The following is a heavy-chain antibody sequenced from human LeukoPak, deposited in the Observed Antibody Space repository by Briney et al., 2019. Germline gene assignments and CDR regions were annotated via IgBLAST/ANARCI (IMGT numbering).Heavy chain of an antibody. CDR3: ARESITMVRGVINPSWFDP. V-gene: IGHV4-30-4*01. Sequence: SQTLSLTCTVSGGSISSGDYYWSWIRQPPGKGLEWIGYIYYSGSTYYNPPLKSRVTISVDTSKNQFSLKLSSVTAADTAVYYCARESITMVRGVINPSWFDPWGQGTLVTVSS. D-gene: IGHD3-10*01. CDR1: GGSISSGDYY. CDR2: IYYSGST. J-gene: IGHJ5*02.